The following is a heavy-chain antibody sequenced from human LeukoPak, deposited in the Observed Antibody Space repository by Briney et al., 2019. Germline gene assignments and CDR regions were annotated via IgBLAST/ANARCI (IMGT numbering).Heavy chain of an antibody. Sequence: GGSLRLSCAASGFTFSSYAMHWVRQAPGKGLEWVAVIAYDGSNKYYADSVKGRFTISRDNSKNTLYLQMNSLRAEDTAVYYCAELGITMIGGVWGKGTTVTISS. D-gene: IGHD3-10*02. CDR3: AELGITMIGGV. V-gene: IGHV3-30*04. J-gene: IGHJ6*04. CDR1: GFTFSSYA. CDR2: IAYDGSNK.